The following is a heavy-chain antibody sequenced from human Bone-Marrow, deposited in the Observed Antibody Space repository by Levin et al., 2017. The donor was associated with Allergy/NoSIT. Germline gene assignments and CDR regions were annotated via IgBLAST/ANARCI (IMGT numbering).Heavy chain of an antibody. Sequence: GESLKISCAASGFTFSSFPMSWVRQAPGKGLEWVSAITSSAQTTHYADSVTGRFTISRDNSKNMLYLQMNSLRAEDTAVYYCAKVGNYDYTWGTYRPNSYYFNSWGQGTLVSVSS. V-gene: IGHV3-23*01. CDR1: GFTFSSFP. J-gene: IGHJ4*02. CDR2: ITSSAQTT. D-gene: IGHD3-16*02. CDR3: AKVGNYDYTWGTYRPNSYYFNS.